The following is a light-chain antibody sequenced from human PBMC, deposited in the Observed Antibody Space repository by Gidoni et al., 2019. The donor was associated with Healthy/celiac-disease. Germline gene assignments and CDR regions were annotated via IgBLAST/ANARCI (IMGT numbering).Light chain of an antibody. CDR3: QQHNNWPPIT. J-gene: IGKJ5*01. CDR2: GAS. CDR1: QSVNSN. V-gene: IGKV3-15*01. Sequence: EIVITQSPATLSVSPGERATLSCRASQSVNSNLAWYQQKPGQAPRLLIYGASTRATGIPARFSGSGSGTEFTLTISSLQSEDFAVYYCQQHNNWPPITFGQGTRLEIK.